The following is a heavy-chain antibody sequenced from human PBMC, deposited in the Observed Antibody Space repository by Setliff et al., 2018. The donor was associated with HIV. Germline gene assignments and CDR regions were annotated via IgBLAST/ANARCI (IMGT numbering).Heavy chain of an antibody. CDR3: ARENSSWYWDYYYYGMDV. Sequence: SETLSLTCTVPGGSISSGSYYWSWIRQPAGKGLEWIGRIYTSGSTNYNPSLKSRVTISVATSKNQFSLKLSSVTAADTAVYYCARENSSWYWDYYYYGMDVWGQGTTVTVSS. V-gene: IGHV4-61*02. D-gene: IGHD6-13*01. CDR1: GGSISSGSYY. J-gene: IGHJ6*02. CDR2: IYTSGST.